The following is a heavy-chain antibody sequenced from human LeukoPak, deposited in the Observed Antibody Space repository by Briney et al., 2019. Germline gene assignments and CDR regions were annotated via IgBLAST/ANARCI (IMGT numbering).Heavy chain of an antibody. J-gene: IGHJ2*01. Sequence: GGSLRLSCVASGFTFSDYGIQWVRQAPGKGLEWVAVVAKDGGHKVYSDSVKGRLSISRDNSKNTAFLQMDSLRTEDAAVYFCAREHRHSNWFFDLWGPGTPVTVSS. V-gene: IGHV3-30*03. CDR2: VAKDGGHK. D-gene: IGHD4-11*01. CDR1: GFTFSDYG. CDR3: AREHRHSNWFFDL.